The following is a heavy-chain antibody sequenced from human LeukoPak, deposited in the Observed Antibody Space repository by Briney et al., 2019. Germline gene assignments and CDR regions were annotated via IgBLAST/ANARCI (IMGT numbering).Heavy chain of an antibody. D-gene: IGHD3-10*01. V-gene: IGHV3-23*01. CDR1: GFTFSSYA. CDR3: AKDYYSSGSYYKEYFQH. CDR2: ISGSGGST. J-gene: IGHJ1*01. Sequence: GGSLRLSCAASGFTFSSYAMSWVRQAPGKGLEWVSAISGSGGSTYYADSVKGRITISRDNPKNTLYLQMNSLRAEDTAVYYCAKDYYSSGSYYKEYFQHWGQGTLVTVSS.